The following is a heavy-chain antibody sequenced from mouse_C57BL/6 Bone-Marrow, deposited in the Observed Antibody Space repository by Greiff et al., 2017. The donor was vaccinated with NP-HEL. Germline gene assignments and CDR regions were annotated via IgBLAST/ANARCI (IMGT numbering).Heavy chain of an antibody. D-gene: IGHD2-4*01. CDR2: IYPGGGYT. Sequence: VKLMESGAELVRPGTSVKMSCKASGYTFTNYWIGWAKQRPGHGLEWIGDIYPGGGYTNYNEKFKGKATLTADKSSSTAYMQFSSLTSEDSAIYYCARSGIYYDYSWFAYWGQGTLVTVSA. V-gene: IGHV1-63*01. J-gene: IGHJ3*01. CDR3: ARSGIYYDYSWFAY. CDR1: GYTFTNYW.